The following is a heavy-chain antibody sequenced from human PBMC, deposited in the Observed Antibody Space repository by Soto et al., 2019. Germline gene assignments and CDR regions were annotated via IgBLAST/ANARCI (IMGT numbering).Heavy chain of an antibody. D-gene: IGHD3-10*01. Sequence: QVQLVQSGAEVKRPGSSVKVSCKASGDTFNFYSINWVRQAPGLGLEWMGRVNPIVRMSNYAQKFQGRVTGTPDXXTSTAYMELSSLRSEDTAIYSCASSHGSGYRAFDYWGQGALVTVSS. J-gene: IGHJ4*02. CDR2: VNPIVRMS. CDR3: ASSHGSGYRAFDY. V-gene: IGHV1-69*02. CDR1: GDTFNFYS.